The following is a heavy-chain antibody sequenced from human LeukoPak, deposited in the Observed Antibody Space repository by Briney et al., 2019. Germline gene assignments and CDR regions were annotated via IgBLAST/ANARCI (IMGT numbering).Heavy chain of an antibody. CDR2: INPNSGGT. CDR3: AKNFRYCSGGSCYRVQSAFDI. Sequence: ASVKVSCKASGYTFTGYYMHWVRQAPGQGLEWMGWINPNSGGTNYAQKFQGRVTMTRDTSISTAYMELSRLRSDDTAVYYCAKNFRYCSGGSCYRVQSAFDIWGQGTMVTVSS. CDR1: GYTFTGYY. D-gene: IGHD2-15*01. J-gene: IGHJ3*02. V-gene: IGHV1-2*02.